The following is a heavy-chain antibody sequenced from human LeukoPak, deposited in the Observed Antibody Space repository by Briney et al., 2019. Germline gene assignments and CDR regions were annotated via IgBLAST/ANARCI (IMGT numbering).Heavy chain of an antibody. CDR2: ISYDGSNN. CDR1: GFTFSSFG. CDR3: AKAKILGTGTEELDY. D-gene: IGHD1-7*01. V-gene: IGHV3-30*18. J-gene: IGHJ4*02. Sequence: GGSLRLSCAASGFTFSSFGMHWVRQAPGKGLEWLAVISYDGSNNFYADSVRGRFTISRDNSKNTLYLQLSSLRPEDTALYYCAKAKILGTGTEELDYWGQGTLVTVSS.